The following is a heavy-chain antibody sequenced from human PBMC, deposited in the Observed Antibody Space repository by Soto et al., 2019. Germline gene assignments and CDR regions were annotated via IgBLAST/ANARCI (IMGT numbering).Heavy chain of an antibody. CDR2: LNLGGST. J-gene: IGHJ3*02. D-gene: IGHD2-15*01. CDR3: ARGRLRSCSGSSCERAVFDI. Sequence: QVQLQQWGAGLLKPSETLSLTCAVYGGSFSGYYWNWIRQPPGKGLEWIGDLNLGGSTNYNASLKSRVSISVDTSKNQFSLKLSSVTAADTAVYYCARGRLRSCSGSSCERAVFDIWGQGTMATVS. CDR1: GGSFSGYY. V-gene: IGHV4-34*01.